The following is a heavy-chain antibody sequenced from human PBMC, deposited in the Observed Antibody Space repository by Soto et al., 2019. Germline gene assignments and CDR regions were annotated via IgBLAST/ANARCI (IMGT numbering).Heavy chain of an antibody. CDR1: GGTFSSYA. CDR3: ARDGSGYSISSIWNWFDP. Sequence: SVKVSCKASGGTFSSYAISWVRQAPGQGLEWMGGIIPIFGTANYAQKFQGRVTITADESTSTAYMELSSLRSEDTAVYYCARDGSGYSISSIWNWFDPWGQGTLVTVSS. D-gene: IGHD6-6*01. J-gene: IGHJ5*02. CDR2: IIPIFGTA. V-gene: IGHV1-69*13.